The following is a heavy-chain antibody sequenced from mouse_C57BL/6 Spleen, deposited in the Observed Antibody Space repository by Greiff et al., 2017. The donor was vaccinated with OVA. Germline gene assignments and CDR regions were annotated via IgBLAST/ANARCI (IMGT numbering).Heavy chain of an antibody. D-gene: IGHD2-3*01. J-gene: IGHJ4*01. CDR1: GFTFSDAW. V-gene: IGHV6-6*01. CDR3: TRGDGYYLYYAMDY. CDR2: IRNKANNHAT. Sequence: VQLVESGGGLVQPGGSMKLSCAASGFTFSDAWMDWVRQSPEKGLEWVAEIRNKANNHATYYAESVKGRFTISRDDSKSSVYLQMNSLRAEDTGIYYCTRGDGYYLYYAMDYWGQGASVTVSS.